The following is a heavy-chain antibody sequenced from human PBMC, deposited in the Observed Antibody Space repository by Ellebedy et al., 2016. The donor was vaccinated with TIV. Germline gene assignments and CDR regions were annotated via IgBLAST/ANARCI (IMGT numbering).Heavy chain of an antibody. J-gene: IGHJ3*02. CDR3: ASGAYDI. CDR2: ISADGNSA. CDR1: GFTFSSNA. Sequence: PGGSLRLSCLGSGFTFSSNAMHWVRQASGKGLEYLSGISADGNSAFHADSVKGRFIISRDNAKISLYLQMNSLTAEDTAVYYCASGAYDIWGQGTMVTVSS. V-gene: IGHV3-64*04.